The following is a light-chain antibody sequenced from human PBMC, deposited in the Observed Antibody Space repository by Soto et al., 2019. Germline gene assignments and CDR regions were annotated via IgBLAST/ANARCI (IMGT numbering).Light chain of an antibody. J-gene: IGKJ3*01. CDR1: QSISSY. Sequence: DIQMTQSPSSLSASVGDRVTITCRASQSISSYLNWYQHKPGKAPKVLIYAASSLQSGVPSRFSGSGSGTVFTLTISSLQPEDFATYYWQQSSDIPTFGPGTKVDIK. V-gene: IGKV1-39*01. CDR2: AAS. CDR3: QQSSDIPT.